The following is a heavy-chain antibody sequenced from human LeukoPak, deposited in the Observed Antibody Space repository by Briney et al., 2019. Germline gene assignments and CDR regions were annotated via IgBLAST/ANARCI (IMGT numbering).Heavy chain of an antibody. CDR3: ARGSGLAQWLVDFDY. CDR2: ISSSSSYI. D-gene: IGHD6-19*01. V-gene: IGHV3-21*01. J-gene: IGHJ4*02. Sequence: PGGSLRLSCAASGFTFSSYSMNWVRQAPGKGLEWVSSISSSSSYIYYADSVKGRFTISRDNAKNSLYLQMNSLRAEDTAVYYCARGSGLAQWLVDFDYWGQGTLVTVSS. CDR1: GFTFSSYS.